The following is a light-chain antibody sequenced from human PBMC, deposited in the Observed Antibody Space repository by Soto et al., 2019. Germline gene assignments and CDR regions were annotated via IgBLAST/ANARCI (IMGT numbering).Light chain of an antibody. V-gene: IGLV2-14*01. Sequence: QSALTQPASVSGSPGQSVTISCTGTSSDVGGYNYVSWYQHHPGKAPKLIIYEVSNRPSGNSNRFSGSKSGNTASLTISGLQAEDEADYYCSSYTSGSTLGFGGGTKVTVL. CDR3: SSYTSGSTLG. CDR2: EVS. CDR1: SSDVGGYNY. J-gene: IGLJ3*02.